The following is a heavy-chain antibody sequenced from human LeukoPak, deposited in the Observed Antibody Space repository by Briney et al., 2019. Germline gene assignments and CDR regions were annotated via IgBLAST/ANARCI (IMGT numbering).Heavy chain of an antibody. CDR3: ARSYSSGWYDYFDY. J-gene: IGHJ4*02. D-gene: IGHD6-19*01. Sequence: GGSLRPSCAASGFTFSSYWMSWVRQAPGKGLEWVANIKQDGSEKYYVDSVKGRFTISRDNAKNSLYLQMNSLRAEDTAVYYCARSYSSGWYDYFDYWGQGTLVTVSS. CDR2: IKQDGSEK. V-gene: IGHV3-7*01. CDR1: GFTFSSYW.